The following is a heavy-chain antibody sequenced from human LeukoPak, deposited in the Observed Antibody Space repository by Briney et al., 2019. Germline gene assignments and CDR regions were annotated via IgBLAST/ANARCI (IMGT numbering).Heavy chain of an antibody. D-gene: IGHD3-16*01. J-gene: IGHJ6*02. CDR1: RFTLSTYW. V-gene: IGHV3-7*03. CDR3: ARGGGLDV. CDR2: IKQDGSQE. Sequence: GGSLRLSCAASRFTLSTYWMSWVRQAPGKGLEWVAHIKQDGSQEYYVDSVKGRFTISRDSAKNSLYLQMNSLRAEDTAVYFCARGGGLDVWGQGATVTVSS.